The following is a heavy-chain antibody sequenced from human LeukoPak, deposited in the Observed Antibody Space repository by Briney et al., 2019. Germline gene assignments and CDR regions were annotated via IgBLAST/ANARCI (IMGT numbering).Heavy chain of an antibody. CDR2: INPNGGGT. Sequence: ASVKVSCKASGYTFTAYSMHWVRQAPGQGLEWMGWINPNGGGTNYAQKFQGRVTMTRDTSITTAYMELSRLRSDDTAVYYCARRIAAAGPLYYFDYWGQGTLVTVSS. V-gene: IGHV1-2*02. J-gene: IGHJ4*02. D-gene: IGHD6-13*01. CDR3: ARRIAAAGPLYYFDY. CDR1: GYTFTAYS.